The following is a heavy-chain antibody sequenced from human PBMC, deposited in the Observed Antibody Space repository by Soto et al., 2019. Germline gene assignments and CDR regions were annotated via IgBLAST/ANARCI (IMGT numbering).Heavy chain of an antibody. CDR1: GGSLGRDC. V-gene: IGHV4-59*01. CDR3: ARDNMGSLEY. D-gene: IGHD1-26*01. CDR2: MCDSGAT. Sequence: SETLSLTCTVSGGSLGRDCWSWIRQPPRRGLEWVGYMCDSGATNYNPSLRSRLTISLDKAKNQFSLHLNSVTAADTAIYFCARDNMGSLEYWGQGTLVTVPQ. J-gene: IGHJ4*02.